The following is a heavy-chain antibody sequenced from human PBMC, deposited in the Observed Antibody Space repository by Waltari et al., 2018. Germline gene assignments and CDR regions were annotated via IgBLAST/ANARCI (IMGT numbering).Heavy chain of an antibody. CDR1: GYNFNTYW. V-gene: IGHV5-51*03. D-gene: IGHD3-10*01. CDR3: ARGSRDDWFDP. Sequence: QLVQSGAEVIKAGESLKISCKGSGYNFNTYWVAGVRQMPGKGLEWMGIIYPSDSDTRYCPSFQGQVTISANKSINNVYLQWSSLEAADTATYDCARGSRDDWFDPWGQGTLVTVSS. CDR2: IYPSDSDT. J-gene: IGHJ5*02.